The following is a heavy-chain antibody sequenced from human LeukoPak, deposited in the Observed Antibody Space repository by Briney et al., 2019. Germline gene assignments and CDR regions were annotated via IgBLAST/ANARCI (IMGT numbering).Heavy chain of an antibody. CDR2: MNPNSGNT. CDR3: ARGRRDILTGYYYFDY. CDR1: GYTFTSYD. Sequence: GASVKVSCKASGYTFTSYDINWVRQATGQGLEWMGWMNPNSGNTGYAQKFQGRVTMTRNTSISTAYMELSSLRSEDTAVYYCARGRRDILTGYYYFDYWGQGTLVTVPS. V-gene: IGHV1-8*01. J-gene: IGHJ4*02. D-gene: IGHD3-9*01.